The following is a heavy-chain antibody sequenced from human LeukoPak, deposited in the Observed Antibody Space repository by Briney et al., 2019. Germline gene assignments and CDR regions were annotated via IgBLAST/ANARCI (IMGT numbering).Heavy chain of an antibody. Sequence: SETLSPTCAVYGGSFSGYYWSWIRQPPGKGLEWIGEINHSGSTNYNPSLKSRVTISVDTSKNQFSLKLSSVTAADTAVYYCARRITMVRGVSSRYFDYWGQGTLVTVSS. V-gene: IGHV4-34*01. CDR1: GGSFSGYY. CDR3: ARRITMVRGVSSRYFDY. D-gene: IGHD3-10*01. CDR2: INHSGST. J-gene: IGHJ4*02.